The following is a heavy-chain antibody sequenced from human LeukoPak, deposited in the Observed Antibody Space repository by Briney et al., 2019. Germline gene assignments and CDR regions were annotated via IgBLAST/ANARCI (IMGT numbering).Heavy chain of an antibody. J-gene: IGHJ4*02. CDR1: GFTFSSYG. CDR2: ISYDGSNK. CDR3: ARAGALRPDY. Sequence: GGSLRLSCAASGFTFSSYGMHWVRQAPGKGLEWVAVISYDGSNKYYADSVKGRFTISRDNSKNTLFLQMYSLRAEDTAVYYCARAGALRPDYWGQGTLVTVSS. V-gene: IGHV3-30*03.